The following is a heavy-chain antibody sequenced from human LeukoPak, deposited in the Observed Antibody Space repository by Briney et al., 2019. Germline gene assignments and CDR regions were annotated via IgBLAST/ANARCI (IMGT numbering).Heavy chain of an antibody. CDR1: GFTFSSYG. Sequence: PGGSLRLSCAASGFTFSSYGMTWVRQAPGKGLGWVSSISGSGDSTYYADSVKGRFTISRDNSRNTLFLQMNSLRAEDTAVYYCAKEGNSFGFDHWGRGTLVTVSS. J-gene: IGHJ4*02. CDR2: ISGSGDST. V-gene: IGHV3-23*01. D-gene: IGHD5-18*01. CDR3: AKEGNSFGFDH.